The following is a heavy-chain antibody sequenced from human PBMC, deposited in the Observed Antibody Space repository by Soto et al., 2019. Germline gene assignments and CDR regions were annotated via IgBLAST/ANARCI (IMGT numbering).Heavy chain of an antibody. CDR1: GFSFDDYG. CDR3: AKSTGGTANGMDV. Sequence: EVQLVESGGGLVQPGRSLRLSCAASGFSFDDYGMHWVRQAPGKGLEWVSGISYYSGSIGYADSVKGRFTISRDNAKNSLYLQMNSLRGEDTALYYCAKSTGGTANGMDVWVQGTTVTVSS. J-gene: IGHJ6*02. CDR2: ISYYSGSI. D-gene: IGHD2-8*02. V-gene: IGHV3-9*01.